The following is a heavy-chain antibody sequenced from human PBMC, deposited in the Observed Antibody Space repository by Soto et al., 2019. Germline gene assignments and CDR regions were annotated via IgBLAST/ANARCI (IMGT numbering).Heavy chain of an antibody. V-gene: IGHV3-30-3*01. CDR2: MSDDGSNE. J-gene: IGHJ4*02. D-gene: IGHD6-19*01. CDR1: GFTFSTYA. CDR3: ARGSSSGWYYFDS. Sequence: QVQLLESGGGVVQPGRSLRLSCAASGFTFSTYAMHWVRQAPGKGLDWVTVMSDDGSNEYYADSVKGRFTIYRDNSKDTLYLQMNSLRAEDTAVYYCARGSSSGWYYFDSWGRGTLVTVSS.